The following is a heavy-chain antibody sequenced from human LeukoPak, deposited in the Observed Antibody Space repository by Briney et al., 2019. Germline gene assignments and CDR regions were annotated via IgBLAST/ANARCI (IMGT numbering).Heavy chain of an antibody. Sequence: SETLSLTCTVSGASISSSRYYWGWIRQPPGKGLEWIGSISYSGTTYYNPSLKSRVTISVDTSKNQFSLKLSSVTAADTAVYYCAREEVTIFGVVITDAFDIWGQGTMVTVSS. D-gene: IGHD3-3*01. CDR2: ISYSGTT. CDR3: AREEVTIFGVVITDAFDI. CDR1: GASISSSRYY. J-gene: IGHJ3*02. V-gene: IGHV4-39*07.